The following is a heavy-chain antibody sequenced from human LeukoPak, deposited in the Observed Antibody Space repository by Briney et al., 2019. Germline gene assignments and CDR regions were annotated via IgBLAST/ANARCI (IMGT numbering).Heavy chain of an antibody. Sequence: PSETLSLTCTVSGGSISSSSYYWGWIRQPPGKGLEWIGSIYYSGSTYYNPSLKSRVTISVDTSKNQFSLKLSSVTAADTAVYYCARGTSSGWYNDYWGQGTLVTVSS. D-gene: IGHD6-19*01. CDR1: GGSISSSSYY. J-gene: IGHJ4*02. CDR2: IYYSGST. CDR3: ARGTSSGWYNDY. V-gene: IGHV4-39*07.